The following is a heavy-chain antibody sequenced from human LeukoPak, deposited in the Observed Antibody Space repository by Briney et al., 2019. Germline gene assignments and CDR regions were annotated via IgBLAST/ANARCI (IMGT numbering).Heavy chain of an antibody. J-gene: IGHJ6*03. CDR2: VNSDGTGT. V-gene: IGHV3-74*01. CDR3: IRTLIVATSPYMDV. D-gene: IGHD5-12*01. Sequence: SRGSQRLSCAASGFTFSSYWMHWVRQAPGKGLVWVSRVNSDGTGTTYADSVEGRFTISRDNAKNTVYLQMNSLRAEDTAIYYCIRTLIVATSPYMDVWGKGTTVTVSS. CDR1: GFTFSSYW.